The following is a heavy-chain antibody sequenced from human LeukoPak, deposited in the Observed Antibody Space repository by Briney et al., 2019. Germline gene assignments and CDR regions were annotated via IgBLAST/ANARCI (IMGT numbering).Heavy chain of an antibody. Sequence: ASVKVSCTSSGYTFTTYYMYWVRQAPGQGLEWMGIINPSGGSTSYAQKFQGRVTMTRDTSTSTVYMELSSLRSEDTAVYYCARDSGMVRGTVDYWGQGTLVTVSS. CDR2: INPSGGST. CDR3: ARDSGMVRGTVDY. V-gene: IGHV1-46*01. D-gene: IGHD3-10*01. J-gene: IGHJ4*02. CDR1: GYTFTTYY.